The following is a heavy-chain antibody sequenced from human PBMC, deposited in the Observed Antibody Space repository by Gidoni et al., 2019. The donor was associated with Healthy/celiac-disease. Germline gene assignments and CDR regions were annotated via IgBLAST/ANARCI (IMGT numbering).Heavy chain of an antibody. V-gene: IGHV3-30*18. CDR1: GFTFSSSG. CDR2: ISYDGSNK. J-gene: IGHJ4*02. CDR3: AKGPYVSITGWALDY. D-gene: IGHD6-6*01. Sequence: QVQLVESGGGVVQPGRSLRLSCAASGFTFSSSGMHLVRQAPVKGLGWVAVISYDGSNKYYAYSVKGRFPISRDNSKNMLYLQMNSRRAEDTAVYYCAKGPYVSITGWALDYWGQGTLVTVSS.